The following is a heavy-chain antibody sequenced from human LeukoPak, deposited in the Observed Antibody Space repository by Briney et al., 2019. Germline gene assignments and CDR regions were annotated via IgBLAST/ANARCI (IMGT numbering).Heavy chain of an antibody. Sequence: EASVKVSCKASGYTFTGYYMHWVRQAPGEGLEWMGWINPNSGDTSYAQKFQGRVTMTTDTSISTAYMELSRLRSDDTAVYYCARDPSYYDSGSYYKFFDYWGQGTLVTVSS. D-gene: IGHD3-10*01. CDR2: INPNSGDT. CDR1: GYTFTGYY. J-gene: IGHJ4*02. V-gene: IGHV1-2*02. CDR3: ARDPSYYDSGSYYKFFDY.